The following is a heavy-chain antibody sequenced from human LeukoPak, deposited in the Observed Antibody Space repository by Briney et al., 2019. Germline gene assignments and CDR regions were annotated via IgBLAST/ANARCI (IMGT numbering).Heavy chain of an antibody. J-gene: IGHJ4*02. V-gene: IGHV1-2*02. CDR3: ARGELLWFGELLTYVSFDY. CDR2: INPNSGGT. D-gene: IGHD3-10*01. CDR1: GYTFTGYY. Sequence: ASVKVSCKASGYTFTGYYMHWVRQAPGQGLEWMGWINPNSGGTNYAQKFQGRVTMTRDTSISTAYVELSRLRSDDTAVYYCARGELLWFGELLTYVSFDYWGQGTLVTVSS.